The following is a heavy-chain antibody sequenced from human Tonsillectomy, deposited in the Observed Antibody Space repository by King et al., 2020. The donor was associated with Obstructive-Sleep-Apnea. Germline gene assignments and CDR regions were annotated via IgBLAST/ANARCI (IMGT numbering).Heavy chain of an antibody. Sequence: QLQESGPGLVKPSQTLSLTCTVSGGSISSGGYYWSWIRQHPGKGLEWIGYIYYSGSTYYNPSLKSQVTISVDTSKNQFSLKLSSVTAADTAVYYCAREEDYGGNSGVSYFDYWGQGTLVTVSS. J-gene: IGHJ4*02. CDR1: GGSISSGGYY. CDR2: IYYSGST. V-gene: IGHV4-31*01. CDR3: AREEDYGGNSGVSYFDY. D-gene: IGHD4-23*01.